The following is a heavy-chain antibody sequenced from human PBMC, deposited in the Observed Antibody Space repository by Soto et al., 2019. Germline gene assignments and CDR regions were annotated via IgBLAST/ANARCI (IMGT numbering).Heavy chain of an antibody. J-gene: IGHJ2*01. Sequence: LSLTCTVSGGSITPHYWNWIRQPPGKGLEWIGYISYSGATKYNPSLKSRVTISVDTSKFSLNLNSVTAADTAIYYCAKKGLGNWYFDLWGRGTLVTSPQ. CDR2: ISYSGAT. CDR3: AKKGLGNWYFDL. V-gene: IGHV4-59*11. D-gene: IGHD7-27*01. CDR1: GGSITPHY.